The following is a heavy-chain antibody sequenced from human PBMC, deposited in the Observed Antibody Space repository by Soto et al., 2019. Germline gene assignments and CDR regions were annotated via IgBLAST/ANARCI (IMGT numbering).Heavy chain of an antibody. Sequence: ASVKVSCKASGYTFTSYYMHWVRQAPGQGLEWMGIINPSGGSTSYVQKFQGRVTMTRDTSTSTVYMELSSLRSQDTAVYYCARGYSIAAAGKAYNWFDPWGQGTLVTSPQ. J-gene: IGHJ5*02. V-gene: IGHV1-46*01. D-gene: IGHD6-13*01. CDR1: GYTFTSYY. CDR2: INPSGGST. CDR3: ARGYSIAAAGKAYNWFDP.